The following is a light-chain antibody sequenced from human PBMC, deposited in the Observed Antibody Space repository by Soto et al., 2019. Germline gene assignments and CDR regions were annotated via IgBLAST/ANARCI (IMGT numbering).Light chain of an antibody. CDR2: GAS. CDR1: QSISNS. CDR3: QQYNNWPPRT. Sequence: EIVMTQSPASLSVSPGETATLSCRASQSISNSLAWYQQKPGQAPSLLIYGASTRATGVPARFSGSGSGTEFTLTLSGLQSEDSALYYCQQYNNWPPRTFGQGTKLEIK. V-gene: IGKV3-15*01. J-gene: IGKJ2*01.